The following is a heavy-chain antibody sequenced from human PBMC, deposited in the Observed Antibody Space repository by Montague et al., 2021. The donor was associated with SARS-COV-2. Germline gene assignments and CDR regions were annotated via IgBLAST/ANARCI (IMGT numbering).Heavy chain of an antibody. D-gene: IGHD3-22*01. J-gene: IGHJ3*02. CDR1: GFTFSSYA. Sequence: SLRLSCAASGFTFSSYAMTLVRQAPGKGLEWVSAISGSGFTTYYSDSVKGRFTVSRDNSKNTVYLQMNSLRGEDTAAYFCARDRPNYDDGSGYVLKADAFDIWGRGTMVTVSS. CDR2: ISGSGFTT. CDR3: ARDRPNYDDGSGYVLKADAFDI. V-gene: IGHV3-23*01.